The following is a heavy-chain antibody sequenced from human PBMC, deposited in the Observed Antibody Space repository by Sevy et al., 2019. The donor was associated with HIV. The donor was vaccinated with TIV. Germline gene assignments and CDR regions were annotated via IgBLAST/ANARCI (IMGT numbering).Heavy chain of an antibody. CDR3: AKGRQLVSGRFGTYFDS. Sequence: GGSLRLSCAASGFTFSDYGMQWVRQAPGKGLEWVAVIWNDGSNKYYADSVKGRFTTSRDNSSNTLYLQMNSLRADDTAVYFCAKGRQLVSGRFGTYFDSWGQGILVTVSS. D-gene: IGHD6-13*01. J-gene: IGHJ4*02. V-gene: IGHV3-33*06. CDR1: GFTFSDYG. CDR2: IWNDGSNK.